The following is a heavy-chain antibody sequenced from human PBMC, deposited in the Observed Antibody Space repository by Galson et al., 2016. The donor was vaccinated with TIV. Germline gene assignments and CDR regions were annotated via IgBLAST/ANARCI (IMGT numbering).Heavy chain of an antibody. D-gene: IGHD2-21*01. CDR1: GFTFSSYA. Sequence: SLRLSCAASGFTFSSYAMNWVRQAPGEGLEWVSTIRATGLSAYYADAVKGRLTVSRDNSKKTLSLQMNSLRDEDTAVYYCATDRVTYIPDGGNFDFWGQGTLVTVSS. CDR3: ATDRVTYIPDGGNFDF. J-gene: IGHJ4*02. CDR2: IRATGLSA. V-gene: IGHV3-23*01.